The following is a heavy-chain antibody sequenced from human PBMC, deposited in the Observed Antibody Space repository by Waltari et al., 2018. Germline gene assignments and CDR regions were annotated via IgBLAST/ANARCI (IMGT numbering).Heavy chain of an antibody. Sequence: ESGPRLLKPSETLSLRCSVPGGSVSSYYWSWIRQPAGQGLEWIGRHHFYASPNYNPSLKGRVTILIDESRNEISLQLLSVTASDSAVYYCARLAAAVHLDLLGQGILVTVSS. J-gene: IGHJ5*02. D-gene: IGHD6-25*01. CDR3: ARLAAAVHLDL. CDR2: HHFYASP. CDR1: GGSVSSYY. V-gene: IGHV4-4*07.